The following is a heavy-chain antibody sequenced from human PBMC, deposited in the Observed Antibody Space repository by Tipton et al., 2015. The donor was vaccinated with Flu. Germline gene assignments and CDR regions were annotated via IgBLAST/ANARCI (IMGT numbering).Heavy chain of an antibody. Sequence: SLRLSCEASGFTFSSYDMQWVRQAPGKGLEWVALVSHDGSQKYFVDSVKGRFTISRDNSNDALYLQMNSLRTEDTAVYYCAKVGHPNYHGSGSYISPSWWGLDAWGQGTTVTVS. CDR1: GFTFSSYD. CDR2: VSHDGSQK. D-gene: IGHD3-10*01. V-gene: IGHV3-30*18. J-gene: IGHJ6*02. CDR3: AKVGHPNYHGSGSYISPSWWGLDA.